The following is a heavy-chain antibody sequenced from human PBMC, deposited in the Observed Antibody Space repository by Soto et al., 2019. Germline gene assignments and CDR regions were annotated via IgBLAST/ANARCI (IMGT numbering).Heavy chain of an antibody. Sequence: QVQLQESGPGLVKPSETLSLTCTVSGGFVNSDTHSWSWIRQTPGKRLEWIGFIYSGGSTKNPSLRSRVTMSVDTSKNQFSLKLRSVIVADTAVYHCARFVRSCSATTCSTRADVWGQEMTVTVSS. J-gene: IGHJ6*02. CDR1: GGFVNSDTHS. CDR2: IYSGGST. V-gene: IGHV4-61*01. D-gene: IGHD2-2*01. CDR3: ARFVRSCSATTCSTRADV.